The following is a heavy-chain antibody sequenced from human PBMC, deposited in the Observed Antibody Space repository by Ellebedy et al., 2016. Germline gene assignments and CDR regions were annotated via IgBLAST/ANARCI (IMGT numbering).Heavy chain of an antibody. V-gene: IGHV3-23*01. CDR3: AKDSPGYRGLLDY. CDR1: GFNFSTFG. CDR2: VSNCAGEST. J-gene: IGHJ4*01. D-gene: IGHD5-12*01. Sequence: GESLKISXAATGFNFSTFGMSWVRQTPGKGLEWLSSVSNCAGESTVYADSVEGRFTISRDNSKSTLYLQMNSLRAEDTAVYYCAKDSPGYRGLLDYWGHGTLVTVSS.